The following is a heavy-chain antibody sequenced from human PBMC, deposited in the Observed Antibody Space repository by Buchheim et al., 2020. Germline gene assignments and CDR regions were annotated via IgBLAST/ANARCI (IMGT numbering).Heavy chain of an antibody. Sequence: QVQLQESGPGLVKASQTLSLTCTVSGGSINGHYWGWIRQPPGTGLELVGYIYDTGSAKYNPALKSRVSISADTSKNKFSLGLNSVAASDTAVYYFVRRIFDANGYYYFDSWGQG. J-gene: IGHJ4*02. CDR1: GGSINGHY. D-gene: IGHD2-8*01. CDR3: VRRIFDANGYYYFDS. V-gene: IGHV4-59*11. CDR2: IYDTGSA.